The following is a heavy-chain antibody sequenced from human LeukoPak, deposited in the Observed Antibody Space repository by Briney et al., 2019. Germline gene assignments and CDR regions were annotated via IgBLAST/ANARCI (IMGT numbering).Heavy chain of an antibody. CDR2: IYHSGST. V-gene: IGHV4-34*01. D-gene: IGHD4-23*01. CDR1: GGSFSGYY. CDR3: ARRRVVKLDY. Sequence: SETLSLTCAVYGGSFSGYYWSWIRQPPGKGLEWIGEIYHSGSTNYNPSLKSRVTISVDKSKNQFSLKLSSVTAADTAVYYCARRRVVKLDYWGQGTLVTVSS. J-gene: IGHJ4*02.